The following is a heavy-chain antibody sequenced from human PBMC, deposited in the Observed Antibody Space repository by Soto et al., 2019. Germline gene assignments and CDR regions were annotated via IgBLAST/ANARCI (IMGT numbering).Heavy chain of an antibody. CDR1: GYSFSSYW. CDR3: ARHTSYGYDYYYYYGMDV. CDR2: IYPGDSDT. J-gene: IGHJ6*02. Sequence: GESLRISCKGSGYSFSSYWIGWVRQMPGKGLEWMGIIYPGDSDTRYSPSFQGQVTISADKSISTAYLQWSSLKASDTAMYYCARHTSYGYDYYYYYGMDVWGQGTTVTVSS. D-gene: IGHD5-18*01. V-gene: IGHV5-51*01.